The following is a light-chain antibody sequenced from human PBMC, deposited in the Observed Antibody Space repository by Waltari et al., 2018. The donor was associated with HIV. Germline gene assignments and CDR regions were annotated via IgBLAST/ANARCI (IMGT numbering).Light chain of an antibody. CDR3: GSYTATNSMM. V-gene: IGLV2-14*01. Sequence: QSALTQPAYVSGSPGQSITISCTGPTSDADSFDYVSWYQQHPGKFPTPIIYEVSFRASGVSNRFSASKSGNTTSLTISGLQAEDEAVYYCGSYTATNSMMFGGGTKLTVL. CDR2: EVS. CDR1: TSDADSFDY. J-gene: IGLJ3*02.